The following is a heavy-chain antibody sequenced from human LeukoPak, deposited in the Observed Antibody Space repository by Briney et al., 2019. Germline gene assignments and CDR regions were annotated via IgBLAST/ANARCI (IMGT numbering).Heavy chain of an antibody. CDR1: GFTFTTYW. Sequence: GGSLRLSCAASGFTFTTYWMSWVRQPPGKGLEWVANIKQDGTEKYYVDSVKGRFTISRDNAKNSLYLQMNSLRAEDTAVYYCARAKDQYYYDSSGYYDYWGQGTLVTVSS. J-gene: IGHJ4*02. CDR2: IKQDGTEK. V-gene: IGHV3-7*01. D-gene: IGHD3-22*01. CDR3: ARAKDQYYYDSSGYYDY.